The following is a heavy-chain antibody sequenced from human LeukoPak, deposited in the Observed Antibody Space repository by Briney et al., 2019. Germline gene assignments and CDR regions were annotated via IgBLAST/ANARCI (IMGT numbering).Heavy chain of an antibody. V-gene: IGHV1-69*04. D-gene: IGHD5-24*01. J-gene: IGHJ4*02. Sequence: VNVSCKASGGTFSSYSISWVRQPPGQGREWVGRIIPILGIANYAQKFQGRVTITADQSTSTAYMELSSLRSEDTAVYYCARAPMIPATNLDYWGQGTLVTVSS. CDR1: GGTFSSYS. CDR3: ARAPMIPATNLDY. CDR2: IIPILGIA.